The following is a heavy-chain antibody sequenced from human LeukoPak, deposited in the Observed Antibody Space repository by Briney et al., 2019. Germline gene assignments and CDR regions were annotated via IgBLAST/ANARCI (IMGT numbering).Heavy chain of an antibody. CDR3: ARNPTLQLWLPEARFDP. CDR2: INPHSGGT. D-gene: IGHD5-18*01. J-gene: IGHJ5*02. Sequence: ASVKVSCKASGYTFTGYYIHWVRQAPGQGLEWMGWINPHSGGTNYAQKFQGRVTMTRDTSINTAYMELTRLRSDDTAVYYCARNPTLQLWLPEARFDPWGQGTLVTVSP. CDR1: GYTFTGYY. V-gene: IGHV1-2*02.